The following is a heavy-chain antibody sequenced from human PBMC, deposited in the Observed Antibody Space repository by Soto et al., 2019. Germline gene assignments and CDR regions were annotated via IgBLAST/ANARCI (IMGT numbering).Heavy chain of an antibody. CDR2: ISYTGDT. J-gene: IGHJ4*02. D-gene: IGHD1-26*01. CDR1: GDSVSIDNYF. V-gene: IGHV4-61*01. Sequence: PSETLSLTCTVSGDSVSIDNYFLTWIRQPPGKGLEWIAYISYTGDTNYNPSLKSRVTISVEPSTNQFSLKLTSVTDADTAVYFRARIVVGVTYDYWGQGTLVTVSS. CDR3: ARIVVGVTYDY.